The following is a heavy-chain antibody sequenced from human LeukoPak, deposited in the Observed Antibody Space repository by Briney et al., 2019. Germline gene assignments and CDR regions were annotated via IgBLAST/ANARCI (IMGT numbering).Heavy chain of an antibody. CDR3: ARQGSGWYGSDY. J-gene: IGHJ4*02. Sequence: SETLSLTCTVSGGSISSYYWSWIRQPPGKGLEWIGYIYYSGSTNYNPSLKSRVTISVDTSKNHFSLNLSSVTAADTAVYYCARQGSGWYGSDYWGQGTLVTVSS. V-gene: IGHV4-59*08. CDR1: GGSISSYY. CDR2: IYYSGST. D-gene: IGHD6-19*01.